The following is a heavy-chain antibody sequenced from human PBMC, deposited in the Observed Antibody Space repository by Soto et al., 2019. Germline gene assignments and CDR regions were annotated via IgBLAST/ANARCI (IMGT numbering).Heavy chain of an antibody. Sequence: GGSLRLSCAASGFTFSNAWMNWVRQAPGKGLEWVGRIKSKTDGGTTDYAAPVKGRFTISRDDSKNTLYLQMNSLKTEDTAVYYCTTAVDFWSGSAPDDTPDWVDGSSWGGRHDYWGQGTLVTVSS. CDR3: TTAVDFWSGSAPDDTPDWVDGSSWGGRHDY. CDR1: GFTFSNAW. CDR2: IKSKTDGGTT. J-gene: IGHJ4*02. V-gene: IGHV3-15*07. D-gene: IGHD3-3*01.